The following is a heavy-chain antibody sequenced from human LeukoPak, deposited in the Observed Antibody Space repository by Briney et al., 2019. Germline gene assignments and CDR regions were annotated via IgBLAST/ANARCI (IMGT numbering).Heavy chain of an antibody. V-gene: IGHV4-39*01. CDR3: VLIAAARKWFDP. Sequence: SKTLSLTCTVSGGSISSDYYYWGWIRQPPGKGLEWIGNIYYSGSTYYNPSLKSRVTISVDTSKNQFSLKLSSVTAADTALYYCVLIAAARKWFDPWGQGTLVTVSS. CDR1: GGSISSDYYY. J-gene: IGHJ5*02. CDR2: IYYSGST. D-gene: IGHD6-13*01.